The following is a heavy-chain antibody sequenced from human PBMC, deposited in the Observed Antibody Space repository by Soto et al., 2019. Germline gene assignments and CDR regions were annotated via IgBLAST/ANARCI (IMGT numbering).Heavy chain of an antibody. CDR2: IYYNRST. D-gene: IGHD4-17*01. CDR1: GASMTSSSYF. Sequence: PSETLSLTCTISGASMTSSSYFWGFVRQPPGLGLEWIGTIYYNRSTYYSTSLKSRVAISVDTSKNLFSLSLRSVTAADTAMYYCAMTTVTYPDYSDFWGQGALVTVSS. CDR3: AMTTVTYPDYSDF. V-gene: IGHV4-39*01. J-gene: IGHJ4*02.